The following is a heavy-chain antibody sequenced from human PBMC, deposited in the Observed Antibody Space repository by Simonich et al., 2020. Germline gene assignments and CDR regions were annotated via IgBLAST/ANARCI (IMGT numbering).Heavy chain of an antibody. CDR1: GFTFSSYW. CDR3: ACLGTGDAFDI. V-gene: IGHV3-7*01. D-gene: IGHD3-9*01. J-gene: IGHJ3*02. CDR2: IKQDGSEE. Sequence: EVQLVESGGGLVQPGGSLRLSCAASGFTFSSYWMSWVGQAQGKGRGGVAKIKQDGSEENYVDSVKGRFTISRDNAKNSLYLQMNSLRAEDTAVYYCACLGTGDAFDIWGQGTMVTVSS.